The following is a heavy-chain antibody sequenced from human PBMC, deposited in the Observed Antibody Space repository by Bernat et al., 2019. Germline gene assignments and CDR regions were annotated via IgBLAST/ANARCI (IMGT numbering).Heavy chain of an antibody. CDR2: IKSKANIGTT. V-gene: IGHV3-15*07. CDR3: TTYPYGAGWYAFDY. D-gene: IGHD6-19*01. CDR1: GFTFNNAW. J-gene: IGHJ4*02. Sequence: EVQLVESGGGLAKPGGSLRLSCATSGFTFNNAWMHWVRQAPGKGLEWVGRIKSKANIGTTDYASPVKGRFTISRDDSKTTLYLQINSLRIEDTAVYYCTTYPYGAGWYAFDYWGQRTLVTVSS.